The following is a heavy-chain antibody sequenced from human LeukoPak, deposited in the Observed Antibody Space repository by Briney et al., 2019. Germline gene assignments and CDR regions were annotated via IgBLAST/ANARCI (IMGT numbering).Heavy chain of an antibody. J-gene: IGHJ4*02. CDR1: GGSISSGSYY. D-gene: IGHD3-22*01. CDR3: ASVPRGSGYSFDY. Sequence: SETLSLTCTVSGGSISSGSYYWSWIRQPAGKGLEWIGRIYTSGSTNYNPSLKSRVTISVDTSKNQFSLKLSSVTAADRAVYYCASVPRGSGYSFDYWGQGTLVTVSS. V-gene: IGHV4-61*02. CDR2: IYTSGST.